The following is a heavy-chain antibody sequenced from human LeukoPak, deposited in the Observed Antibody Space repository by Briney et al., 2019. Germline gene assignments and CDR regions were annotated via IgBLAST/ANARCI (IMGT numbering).Heavy chain of an antibody. V-gene: IGHV3-23*01. CDR2: ISGSGGST. J-gene: IGHJ4*02. CDR1: GFTFSSYA. D-gene: IGHD1-26*01. Sequence: GGSLRLSCAASGFTFSSYAMNWVRQAPGKGLEWVSGISGSGGSTYYADSVKGRFTISRDNTKNTLYLHMNSLRAEDTAVYYCARVPVGSYSFDYWGQGTLVTVSS. CDR3: ARVPVGSYSFDY.